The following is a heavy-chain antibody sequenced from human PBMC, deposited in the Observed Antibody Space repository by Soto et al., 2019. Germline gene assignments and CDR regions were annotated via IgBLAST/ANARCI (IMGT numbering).Heavy chain of an antibody. D-gene: IGHD1-7*01. Sequence: QVQLQESGPGLVKPSGTLSLTCAVSGGSISSSAWWSWVRQPPGKGLEWIGEIHHSGSTNYDPSLKSRITISVDRSKNQFSLELTSVTAADTAVYYCAGRSRTIEWGQEPRSPSPQ. CDR2: IHHSGST. CDR1: GGSISSSAW. J-gene: IGHJ4*02. CDR3: AGRSRTIE. V-gene: IGHV4-4*02.